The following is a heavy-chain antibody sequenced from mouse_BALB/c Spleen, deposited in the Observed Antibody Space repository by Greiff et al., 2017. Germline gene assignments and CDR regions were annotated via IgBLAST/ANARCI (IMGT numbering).Heavy chain of an antibody. CDR3: AIYGYDGAY. Sequence: EVHLVESGGGLVQPGGSLKLSCAASGFTFSSYTMSWVRQTPEKRLEWVAYISNGGGSTYYPDTVKGRFTISRDNAKNTLYLQMSSLKSEDTAMYYCAIYGYDGAYWGQGTLVTVSA. CDR2: ISNGGGST. CDR1: GFTFSSYT. D-gene: IGHD2-2*01. V-gene: IGHV5-12-2*01. J-gene: IGHJ3*01.